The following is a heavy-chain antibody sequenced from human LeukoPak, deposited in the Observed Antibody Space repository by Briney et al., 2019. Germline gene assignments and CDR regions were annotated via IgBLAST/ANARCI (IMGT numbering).Heavy chain of an antibody. CDR1: GYTFTSYG. CDR2: ISAYNGNT. J-gene: IGHJ4*02. D-gene: IGHD3-22*01. CDR3: AREALLLSGYAFDY. Sequence: GASVKVSCKASGYTFTSYGISWVRQAPGQGLEWMGCISAYNGNTNYAQKLQGRVTMTTDTSTSTAYIELRSLRSDDTAVYYCAREALLLSGYAFDYWGQGTVVTVSS. V-gene: IGHV1-18*01.